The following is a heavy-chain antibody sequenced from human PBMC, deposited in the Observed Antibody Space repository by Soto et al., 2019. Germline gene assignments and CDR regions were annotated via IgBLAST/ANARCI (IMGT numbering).Heavy chain of an antibody. CDR3: AREVWGYGSGSYPIDY. J-gene: IGHJ4*02. V-gene: IGHV3-11*01. CDR2: ISSSGSTI. Sequence: LRLSCAASGFTFSDYYMIWIRQAPLKGLEWVSYISSSGSTIYYADSVKGRFTISRDNAKNSLYLQMNSLRAEDTAVYYCAREVWGYGSGSYPIDYWGQGTLVTVA. D-gene: IGHD3-10*01. CDR1: GFTFSDYY.